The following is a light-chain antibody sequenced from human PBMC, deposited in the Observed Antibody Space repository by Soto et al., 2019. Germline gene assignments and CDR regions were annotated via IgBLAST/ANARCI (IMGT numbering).Light chain of an antibody. CDR3: QQRSNWPRT. CDR2: GAS. J-gene: IGKJ1*01. Sequence: EIVLTPSPGTLSVSPVERATLSCRASQTVSSSYLAWYQQKPGQAPRLLIQGASIRATGIPDRFSGSGSGTDFILTISRLEPEDFAVYYCQQRSNWPRTFGQGTKVDIK. CDR1: QTVSSSY. V-gene: IGKV3D-20*02.